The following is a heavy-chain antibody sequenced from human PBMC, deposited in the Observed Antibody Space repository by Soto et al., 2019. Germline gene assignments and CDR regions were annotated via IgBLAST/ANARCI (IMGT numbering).Heavy chain of an antibody. CDR2: IWYDGSNK. Sequence: QVQLVESGGGVVQPGGSLRLSCAAFGFIFNNYAMHWVRQAPGKGLEWVAVIWYDGSNKYYADSVKGRFTISRDNSKNTLYLQMNSLRAEDTAVYYCASQMMTIGSFDYWGQGTLVTVSS. V-gene: IGHV3-30*04. J-gene: IGHJ4*02. CDR1: GFIFNNYA. CDR3: ASQMMTIGSFDY. D-gene: IGHD3-16*01.